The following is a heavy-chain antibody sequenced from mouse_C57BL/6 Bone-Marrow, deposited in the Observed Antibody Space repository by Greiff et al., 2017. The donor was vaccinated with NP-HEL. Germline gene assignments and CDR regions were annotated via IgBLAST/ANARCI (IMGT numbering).Heavy chain of an antibody. CDR1: GYTFTDYY. D-gene: IGHD1-1*01. J-gene: IGHJ3*01. CDR3: AREGLYYYGSRSFAY. CDR2: INPYNGGT. Sequence: EVKLQESGPVLVKPGASVKMSCKASGYTFTDYYMNWVKQSHGKSLEWIGVINPYNGGTSYNQKFKGKATLTVDKSSSTAYMELNSLTSEDSAVYYCAREGLYYYGSRSFAYWGQGTLVTVSA. V-gene: IGHV1-19*01.